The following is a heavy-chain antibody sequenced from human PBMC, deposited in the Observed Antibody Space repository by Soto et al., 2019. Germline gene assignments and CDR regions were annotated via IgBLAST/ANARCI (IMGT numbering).Heavy chain of an antibody. CDR3: ARHSSMTTISFRP. CDR1: GGSLSSSSYY. Sequence: QLQLQESGPGLVKPSETLSLTCTVSGGSLSSSSYYWGWIRQPPKKGLEWIGSTYSSGSTYYNPSLKSRVTISVDTSKNQLSLKLSSVTAADTAVYYFARHSSMTTISFRPWGQGALVTVSS. J-gene: IGHJ5*02. CDR2: TYSSGST. D-gene: IGHD4-4*01. V-gene: IGHV4-39*01.